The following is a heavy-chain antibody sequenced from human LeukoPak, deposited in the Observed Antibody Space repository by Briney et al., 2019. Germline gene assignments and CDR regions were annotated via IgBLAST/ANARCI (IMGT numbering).Heavy chain of an antibody. V-gene: IGHV3-48*03. J-gene: IGHJ6*04. CDR1: GFTFSSYA. D-gene: IGHD3-10*02. CDR3: AELGITMIGGV. CDR2: ISSSGSTI. Sequence: GGSLRLSCAASGFTFSSYAMSWVRQAPGKGLERVSYISSSGSTIYYADSVKGRFTISRDNAKNSLYLQMNSLRAEDTAVYYCAELGITMIGGVWGKGTTVTISS.